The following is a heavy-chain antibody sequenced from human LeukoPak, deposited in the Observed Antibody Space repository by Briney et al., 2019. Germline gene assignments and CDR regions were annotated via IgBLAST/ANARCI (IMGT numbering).Heavy chain of an antibody. CDR1: GYTFTGYY. J-gene: IGHJ1*01. D-gene: IGHD2-21*01. V-gene: IGHV1-2*02. CDR2: INPNSGGT. Sequence: ASVKVSCKASGYTFTGYYMHWVRQAPGQGLEWMGWINPNSGGTNYAQKFQGRVTMTRDTSISTAYMELSRLRSDDTAVYYCARGAPVVVPSDYGPGYFRLWGQGTLVTVSS. CDR3: ARGAPVVVPSDYGPGYFRL.